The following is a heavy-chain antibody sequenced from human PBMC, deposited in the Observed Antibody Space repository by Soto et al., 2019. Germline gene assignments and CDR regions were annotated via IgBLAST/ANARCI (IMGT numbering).Heavy chain of an antibody. V-gene: IGHV1-18*01. D-gene: IGHD3-22*01. CDR2: ISAYNGNT. Sequence: QVQLVQSGAEVKKPGASVKVSCKASGYTFTSYGISWVRQAPGQGLEWMGWISAYNGNTNYAQKLQDRVTMTTDTSTSTAYMELRSLGSDDTAVYYCASMNYDSSGYYYVFDYWGQGTLVTVSS. J-gene: IGHJ4*02. CDR3: ASMNYDSSGYYYVFDY. CDR1: GYTFTSYG.